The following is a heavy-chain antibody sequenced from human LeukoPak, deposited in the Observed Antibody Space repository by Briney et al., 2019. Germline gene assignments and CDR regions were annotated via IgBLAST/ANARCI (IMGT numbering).Heavy chain of an antibody. Sequence: GGSLRLSCEASGFTFSSYSMTWVRQAPGKGLEWVAFISSMSGRYIYYAESLKGRFTISRDDARNSLYLQMNSLRAEDTAVYYCARDSRGWYWEGFDYWGQGTLVTVSS. V-gene: IGHV3-21*01. CDR2: ISSMSGRYI. CDR1: GFTFSSYS. CDR3: ARDSRGWYWEGFDY. D-gene: IGHD6-19*01. J-gene: IGHJ4*02.